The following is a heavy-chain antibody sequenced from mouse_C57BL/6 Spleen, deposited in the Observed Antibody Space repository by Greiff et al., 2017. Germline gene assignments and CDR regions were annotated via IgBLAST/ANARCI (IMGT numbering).Heavy chain of an antibody. Sequence: QVQLKQSGAELMKPGASVKLSCKATGYTFTGYWIEWVKQRPGHGLEWIGEILPGSGSTNYNEKFKGKATFTADTSSNTAYMQLSSLTTEDSAIYYCAREGIYDGYYGFAYWAQGTLVTVSA. V-gene: IGHV1-9*01. D-gene: IGHD2-3*01. CDR3: AREGIYDGYYGFAY. J-gene: IGHJ3*01. CDR1: GYTFTGYW. CDR2: ILPGSGST.